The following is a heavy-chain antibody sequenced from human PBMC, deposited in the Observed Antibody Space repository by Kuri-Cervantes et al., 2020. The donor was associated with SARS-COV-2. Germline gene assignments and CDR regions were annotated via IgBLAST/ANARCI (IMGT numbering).Heavy chain of an antibody. CDR3: ARDRNYYGSGTYYYYYGLDV. V-gene: IGHV3-7*01. CDR2: IEQDGSGK. D-gene: IGHD3-10*01. CDR1: GFTFSSYW. Sequence: GESLKISCAASGFTFSSYWMSWVRQAPGKGLEWVANIEQDGSGKYYVDSVRGRFIISRDNAKNSLYLQMNSQRAEDTAVYYCARDRNYYGSGTYYYYYGLDVWGQGTTVTVSS. J-gene: IGHJ6*02.